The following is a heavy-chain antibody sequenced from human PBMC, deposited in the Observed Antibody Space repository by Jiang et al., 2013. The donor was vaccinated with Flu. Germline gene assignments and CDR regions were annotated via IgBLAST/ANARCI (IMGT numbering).Heavy chain of an antibody. CDR2: ISGSGDKT. V-gene: IGHV3-23*01. Sequence: LESGGGLVQPGGSLRLSCAASGFTFSRNAFSWVRQAPGKGLEWVSAISGSGDKTFYADSVQGRFIISRDNSKSTLYLQIDNLGAEDTAVYYCGRDALLSTSYNLGYWGQGTLVTVSS. CDR3: GRDALLSTSYNLGY. CDR1: GFTFSRNA. J-gene: IGHJ4*02. D-gene: IGHD3-10*01.